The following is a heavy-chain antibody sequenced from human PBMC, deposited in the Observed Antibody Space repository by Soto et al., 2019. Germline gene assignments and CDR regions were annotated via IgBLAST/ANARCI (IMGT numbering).Heavy chain of an antibody. CDR2: TSAYNGNT. D-gene: IGHD3-22*01. V-gene: IGHV1-18*01. Sequence: GASVKVSCKASGYTFTSYGISWVRQAPGQGLEWMGWTSAYNGNTNYAQKLQGRVTMTTDTSTSTAYMELRSLRSDDTAVYYCARDKPLPLVVHDSSGYYSGPDYWGQGTLVTVSS. CDR1: GYTFTSYG. J-gene: IGHJ4*02. CDR3: ARDKPLPLVVHDSSGYYSGPDY.